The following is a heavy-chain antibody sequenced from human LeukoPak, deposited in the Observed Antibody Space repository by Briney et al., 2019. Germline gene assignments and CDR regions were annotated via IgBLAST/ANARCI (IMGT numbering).Heavy chain of an antibody. CDR2: INWNGGST. J-gene: IGHJ4*02. D-gene: IGHD3-3*01. V-gene: IGHV3-20*04. Sequence: PGGSLRLSCAASGFTFDDYGMSWVRQVPGKGLEWVSGINWNGGSTGYADSVKGRFTISRDNAKNSLYLQMDSLRVEDTALYYCAKGGLKIFGVAKHFDYWGQGTLVTVSS. CDR3: AKGGLKIFGVAKHFDY. CDR1: GFTFDDYG.